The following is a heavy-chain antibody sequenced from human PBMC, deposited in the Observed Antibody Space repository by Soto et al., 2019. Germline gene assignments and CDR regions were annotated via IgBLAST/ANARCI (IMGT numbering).Heavy chain of an antibody. V-gene: IGHV4-39*01. Sequence: SETLSLTCTVSGVSISNSSYYWGWIRRPPGKGLEWIGTIYYSGITYYDPSLKSRVTISVDTSKNQFSLKLTSVTAADTAVYYCARHGSNWGQGTLVTVSS. CDR2: IYYSGIT. J-gene: IGHJ4*02. CDR1: GVSISNSSYY. CDR3: ARHGSN.